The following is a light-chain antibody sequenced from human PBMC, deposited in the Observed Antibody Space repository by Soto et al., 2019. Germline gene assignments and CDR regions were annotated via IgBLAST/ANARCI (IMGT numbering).Light chain of an antibody. V-gene: IGLV2-14*01. Sequence: QSALTQPASVSGSPGQSITISCTGTSSDVGSYNYVSWYQQHPGKAPKLMIYEVSDRPSGISSRFSGSKSGNTASLTISGLQTEDEADYYCSSYTSSSTLFGTGTKGHRP. CDR2: EVS. CDR3: SSYTSSSTL. CDR1: SSDVGSYNY. J-gene: IGLJ1*01.